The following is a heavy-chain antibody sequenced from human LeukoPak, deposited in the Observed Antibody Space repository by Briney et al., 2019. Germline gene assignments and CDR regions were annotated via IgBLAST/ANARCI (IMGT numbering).Heavy chain of an antibody. CDR1: GGTFSRFT. CDR2: ITPIFGTA. Sequence: SVKVSCKASGGTFSRFTVSWVRQAPGQGFEWMGGITPIFGTANFAQKFQGRVSITADGSTSTAFMELSSLRSEDTAVYYCAREWGLESSGYYYAYWGQGTLVTVSS. CDR3: AREWGLESSGYYYAY. J-gene: IGHJ4*02. D-gene: IGHD3-22*01. V-gene: IGHV1-69*13.